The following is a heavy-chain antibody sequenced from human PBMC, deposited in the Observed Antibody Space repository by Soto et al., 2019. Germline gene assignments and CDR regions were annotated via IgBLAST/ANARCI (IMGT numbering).Heavy chain of an antibody. CDR1: GGSISSYY. Sequence: QVQLQESGPGLVKPSETLSRTCTGSGGSISSYYWSWIRQPPGKGLEWIGYIYYSGSTNYNPSLKSRVTISVDTSKNQFYLNLSSVTAADTAVDYCARQLYQYFDYWGQGTLVTVSS. CDR3: ARQLYQYFDY. V-gene: IGHV4-59*08. D-gene: IGHD3-10*01. CDR2: IYYSGST. J-gene: IGHJ4*02.